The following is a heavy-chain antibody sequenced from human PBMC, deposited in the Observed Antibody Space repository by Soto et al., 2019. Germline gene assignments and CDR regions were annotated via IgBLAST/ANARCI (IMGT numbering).Heavy chain of an antibody. J-gene: IGHJ4*02. CDR3: ARLGGAGGYTVDY. CDR1: GFTFSSYG. D-gene: IGHD2-21*01. Sequence: QVQLVESGGGVVQPGRSLRLSCAASGFTFSSYGMHWVRQAPGKGLEWVALIWYDGSNKYYADSVKGRFTISRDNSKNKLYLQMNSLTAEDTAVYYCARLGGAGGYTVDYWGQGTLVSVSS. V-gene: IGHV3-33*01. CDR2: IWYDGSNK.